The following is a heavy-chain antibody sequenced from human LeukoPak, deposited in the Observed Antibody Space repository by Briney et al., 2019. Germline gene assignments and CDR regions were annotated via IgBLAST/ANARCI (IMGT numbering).Heavy chain of an antibody. J-gene: IGHJ4*02. CDR1: GYTFTIYG. CDR2: ISAYNGNT. V-gene: IGHV1-18*04. CDR3: ARDGGGSSSWYDDY. D-gene: IGHD6-13*01. Sequence: GASVKVSYKAPGYTFTIYGISWVRQAPGQGLEGMGWISAYNGNTNYAQKLQGRVTMTTDTSTSTAYMELRSLRSDDTAVYYCARDGGGSSSWYDDYWGQGTLVTVSS.